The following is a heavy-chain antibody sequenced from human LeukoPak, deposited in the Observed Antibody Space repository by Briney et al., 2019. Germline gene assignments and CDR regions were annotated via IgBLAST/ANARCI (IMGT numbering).Heavy chain of an antibody. J-gene: IGHJ6*03. D-gene: IGHD3-22*01. Sequence: TSETLSLTCNVSGDSLTSNFWSWIRQPAGKGLEWIGRIYTSGSTNYNPSLKSRVPMSVDTSKNQFSLKLSSVTAADTAVYYCARTRRGSGYYFPIYYYYYMAVWGKGTTVTVSS. CDR3: ARTRRGSGYYFPIYYYYYMAV. CDR2: IYTSGST. CDR1: GDSLTSNF. V-gene: IGHV4-4*07.